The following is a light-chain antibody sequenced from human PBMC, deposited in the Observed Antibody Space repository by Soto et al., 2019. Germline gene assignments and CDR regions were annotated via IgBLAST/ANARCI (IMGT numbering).Light chain of an antibody. CDR1: SGNIASSS. CDR2: EDR. V-gene: IGLV6-57*04. Sequence: NFMLTQPHSVSGSPGKTVTISCTRSSGNIASSSVQWYQQRPGSPPTTIIYEDRQRPSGVPDRFSGSIDASSNSASLTISGLKTEDEADYYCQSYDTSTPVVFGGGTKGTVL. J-gene: IGLJ2*01. CDR3: QSYDTSTPVV.